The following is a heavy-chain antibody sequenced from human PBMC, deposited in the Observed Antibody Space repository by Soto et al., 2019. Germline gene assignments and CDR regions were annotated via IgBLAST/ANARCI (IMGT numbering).Heavy chain of an antibody. CDR2: IYYSGRT. V-gene: IGHV4-31*03. CDR1: GGSISSGGYY. Sequence: LSLTCTVSGGSISSGGYYWSWIRQHPGKGLEWIGYIYYSGRTYYNPSLKSRVTISVDTSKNQFSLKLSSVTSADTAVYYCAREEVGTPNWFDPWGQGTLVTVSS. D-gene: IGHD1-1*01. CDR3: AREEVGTPNWFDP. J-gene: IGHJ5*02.